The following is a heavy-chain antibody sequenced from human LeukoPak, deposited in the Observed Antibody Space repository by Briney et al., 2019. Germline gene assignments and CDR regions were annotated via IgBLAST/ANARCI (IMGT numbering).Heavy chain of an antibody. J-gene: IGHJ4*02. CDR3: AKGATEKLVPTNFDY. V-gene: IGHV3-30*18. D-gene: IGHD5-12*01. CDR2: VSYDETYK. CDR1: AFTLTSYG. Sequence: PGRSLRLSCAASAFTLTSYGIDWVRHAPGKGLGWVAVVSYDETYKYYGDSVKGRFSIYRANSNNTLSLKMNSLRPEDPALNNCAKGATEKLVPTNFDYWGEEALMAVAS.